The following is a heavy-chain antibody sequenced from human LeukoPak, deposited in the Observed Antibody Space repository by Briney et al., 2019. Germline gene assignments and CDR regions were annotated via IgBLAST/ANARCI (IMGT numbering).Heavy chain of an antibody. Sequence: GGSLRLSCTASGFTFSDYWMTWVRQAPGKGLEWVANIKQDGSAKYYVDSVRGRFTISRDNAKNSLYLQVDSLRVEDTATYYCARWRGSTSERSDYWGQGTLVTVSS. CDR1: GFTFSDYW. CDR2: IKQDGSAK. V-gene: IGHV3-7*01. CDR3: ARWRGSTSERSDY. D-gene: IGHD2-2*01. J-gene: IGHJ4*02.